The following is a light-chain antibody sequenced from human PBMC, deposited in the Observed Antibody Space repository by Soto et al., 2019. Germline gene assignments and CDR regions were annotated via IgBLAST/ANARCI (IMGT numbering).Light chain of an antibody. V-gene: IGLV1-40*01. CDR1: SSNIGAGYD. CDR3: QSYDSSLSGYV. J-gene: IGLJ1*01. CDR2: DNS. Sequence: QSVLTQPPSVSGAPGQRVTISCTGSSSNIGAGYDVHWYQQLPGTAPKLLIYDNSNRPSEVPDRFSGSKSGTSASLAITGLQAEDEADYYYQSYDSSLSGYVFGTGTKLTVL.